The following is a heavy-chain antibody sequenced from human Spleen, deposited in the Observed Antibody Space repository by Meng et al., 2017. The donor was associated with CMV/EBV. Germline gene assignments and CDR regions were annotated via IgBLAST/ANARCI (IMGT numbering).Heavy chain of an antibody. CDR1: YTFPDYF. CDR3: ARVIRRDFYDSSDYLDY. J-gene: IGHJ4*02. V-gene: IGHV1-2*02. D-gene: IGHD3-22*01. Sequence: YTFPDYFIHWVRQAPGQGLEWMGWINPKSGGTNYAQKFQGRVTLTRDTSISTAYMELRRLRSDDTAVYYRARVIRRDFYDSSDYLDYWGQGTLVTVSS. CDR2: INPKSGGT.